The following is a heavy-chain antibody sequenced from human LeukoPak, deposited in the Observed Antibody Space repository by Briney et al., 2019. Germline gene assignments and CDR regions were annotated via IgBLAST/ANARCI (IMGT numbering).Heavy chain of an antibody. CDR2: IYTSGST. J-gene: IGHJ4*02. Sequence: SETLSLTCTVSGGSISSGGHCWSWIRQPAGKGLEWIGRIYTSGSTNYSPSLKSRVTISVDASKNHFFQRLNSVTAADTAVYYCARWDIVVVPAFDYWGQGTLVTVSS. D-gene: IGHD2-2*01. CDR1: GGSISSGGHC. V-gene: IGHV4-61*02. CDR3: ARWDIVVVPAFDY.